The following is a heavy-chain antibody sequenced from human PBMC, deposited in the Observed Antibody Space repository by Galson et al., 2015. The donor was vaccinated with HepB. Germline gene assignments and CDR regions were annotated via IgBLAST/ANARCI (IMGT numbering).Heavy chain of an antibody. CDR1: GGSISSSSYY. CDR3: ARGSPVAYYYYYGMDV. Sequence: SETLSLTCTVSGGSISSSSYYWGWIRQPPGKGLEWIGSIYYSGSTYYNPSLKSRVTISVDTSKNQFSLKLSSVTAADTAVYYCARGSPVAYYYYYGMDVWGQGTTVTVSS. V-gene: IGHV4-39*07. J-gene: IGHJ6*02. CDR2: IYYSGST. D-gene: IGHD5-12*01.